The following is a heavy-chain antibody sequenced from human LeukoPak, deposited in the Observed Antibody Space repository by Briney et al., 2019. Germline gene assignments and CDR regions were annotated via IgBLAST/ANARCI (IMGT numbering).Heavy chain of an antibody. CDR1: GGSISSGGYY. D-gene: IGHD5-12*01. J-gene: IGHJ5*02. CDR3: ARQDIVVNWFDP. Sequence: ASETLSLTCTVSGGSISSGGYYWSWIRQDPGTGLEWIGYIYYSGSTYYNPSLKSRVTISVDTSKNQFSLKLSSVTAADTAVYYCARQDIVVNWFDPWGQGTLVTVSS. V-gene: IGHV4-31*03. CDR2: IYYSGST.